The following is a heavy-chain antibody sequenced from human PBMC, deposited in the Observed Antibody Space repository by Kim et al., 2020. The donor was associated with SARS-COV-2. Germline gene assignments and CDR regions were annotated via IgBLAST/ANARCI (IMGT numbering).Heavy chain of an antibody. V-gene: IGHV4-31*03. CDR3: ARAPHLGVSPDY. CDR2: IYYSGST. Sequence: SETLSLTCTVSGGSISSGGYYWSWIRQHPGKGLEWIGYIYYSGSTYYNPSLKSRVTISVDTSKNQFSLKLSSVTAADTAVYYCARAPHLGVSPDYWGQGTLVTVSS. D-gene: IGHD3-3*01. CDR1: GGSISSGGYY. J-gene: IGHJ4*02.